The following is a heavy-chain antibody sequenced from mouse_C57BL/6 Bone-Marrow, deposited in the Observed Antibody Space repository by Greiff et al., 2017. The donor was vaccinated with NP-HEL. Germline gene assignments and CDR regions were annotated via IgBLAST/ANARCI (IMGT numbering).Heavy chain of an antibody. J-gene: IGHJ2*01. CDR2: ISYDGSN. Sequence: ESGPGLVKPSQSLSLTCSVTGYSITSGYYWNWIRQFPGNKLEWMGYISYDGSNNYNPSLQNRISITRDTSKNQFFLKLNSVTTEDTATYYCARAGGPPYYFDYWGQGTTLTVSS. CDR3: ARAGGPPYYFDY. CDR1: GYSITSGYY. V-gene: IGHV3-6*01. D-gene: IGHD1-1*02.